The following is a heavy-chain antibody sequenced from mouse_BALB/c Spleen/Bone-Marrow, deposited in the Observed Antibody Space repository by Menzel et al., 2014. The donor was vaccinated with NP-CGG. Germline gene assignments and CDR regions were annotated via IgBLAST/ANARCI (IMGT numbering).Heavy chain of an antibody. Sequence: VKLMESGPGLVAPSQSLSITCTISGFPLISYGVHWARQPPGKGLEWLVVIWSDGSTTYNSALKSRLSISKDNSKSQVFLKMNSLLTDDTAIYYCARHDGYFGAVDYWGQGTSVTVSS. CDR2: IWSDGST. CDR3: ARHDGYFGAVDY. J-gene: IGHJ4*01. CDR1: GFPLISYG. D-gene: IGHD2-3*01. V-gene: IGHV2-6-1*01.